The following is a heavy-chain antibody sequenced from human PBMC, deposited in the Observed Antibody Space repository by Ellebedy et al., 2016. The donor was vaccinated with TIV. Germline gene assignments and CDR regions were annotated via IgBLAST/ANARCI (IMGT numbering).Heavy chain of an antibody. CDR1: AYSFINYW. D-gene: IGHD1-14*01. CDR3: AKLGHRATPDDS. CDR2: IDLSDSDT. Sequence: GESLKISCQGSAYSFINYWIVWVRQMPGRGLEWMGIIDLSDSDTRYSPSFQGQVTISADRSVTTAYLHFNSLKPSDTAVYYCAKLGHRATPDDSWGQGTLVTVSS. V-gene: IGHV5-51*01. J-gene: IGHJ4*02.